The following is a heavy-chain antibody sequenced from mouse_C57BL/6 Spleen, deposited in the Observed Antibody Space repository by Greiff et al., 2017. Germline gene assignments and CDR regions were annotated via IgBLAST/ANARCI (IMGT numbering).Heavy chain of an antibody. V-gene: IGHV10-1*01. CDR3: VRQGRKDAMDY. J-gene: IGHJ4*01. CDR2: IRSKSNNYAT. CDR1: GFSFNTYA. Sequence: EVMLVESGGGLVQPKGSLKLSCAASGFSFNTYAMNWVRQAPGKGLEWVARIRSKSNNYATYYADSVKDRFTISRDDSESMLYLQMNNLKTEDTAMYYCVRQGRKDAMDYWGQGTSVTVSS.